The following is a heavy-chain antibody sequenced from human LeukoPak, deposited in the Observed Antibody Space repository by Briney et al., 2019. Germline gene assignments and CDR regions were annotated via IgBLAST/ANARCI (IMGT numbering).Heavy chain of an antibody. CDR2: ISSTGGTI. D-gene: IGHD4-17*01. CDR3: AKSDPYGDSLIEI. CDR1: GFTFSGYA. V-gene: IGHV3-48*03. J-gene: IGHJ4*02. Sequence: GGSLRLSCAASGFTFSGYAMNWVRQAPGKGLEWLSHISSTGGTIYYADSVKGRLTVSRDNAKNSLYLQMNCLRAEDTAVYYCAKSDPYGDSLIEIWGQGALVTVSS.